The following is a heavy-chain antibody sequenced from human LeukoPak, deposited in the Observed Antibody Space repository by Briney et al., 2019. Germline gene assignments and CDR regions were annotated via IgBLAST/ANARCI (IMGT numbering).Heavy chain of an antibody. J-gene: IGHJ4*02. V-gene: IGHV7-4-1*02. CDR3: AMAYSYGSGANDY. D-gene: IGHD5-18*01. Sequence: GASVKVSCKASGYNFTTYPMNWVRQAPGQGLEWMGWINTNTGNPTYDQGFTGRFVFSLDTSASTAYLQISNLKAEDTAFYYCAMAYSYGSGANDYWGQGTLVTVSS. CDR2: INTNTGNP. CDR1: GYNFTTYP.